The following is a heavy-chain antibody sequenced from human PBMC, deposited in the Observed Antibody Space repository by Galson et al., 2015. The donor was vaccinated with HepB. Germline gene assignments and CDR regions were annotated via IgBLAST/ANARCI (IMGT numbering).Heavy chain of an antibody. V-gene: IGHV7-4-1*02. Sequence: SVKVSCKASGYMFFTYPIIWVRQAPGQGLEWLGWINTSNKSPTYAHSFTGRFVFSLDMSVSTAYLQINSLQPYDSAVYYCARVPNIFSGRGPVDHWGQGTLVTVSS. CDR1: GYMFFTYP. CDR3: ARVPNIFSGRGPVDH. D-gene: IGHD3-9*01. CDR2: INTSNKSP. J-gene: IGHJ4*02.